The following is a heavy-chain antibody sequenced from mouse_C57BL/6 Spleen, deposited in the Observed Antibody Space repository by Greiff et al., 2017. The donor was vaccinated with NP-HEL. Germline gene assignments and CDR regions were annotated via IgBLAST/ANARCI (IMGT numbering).Heavy chain of an antibody. D-gene: IGHD1-1*01. V-gene: IGHV1-72*01. CDR1: GYTFTSYW. J-gene: IGHJ2*01. Sequence: QVQLQQPGAELVKPGASVKLSCKASGYTFTSYWMHWVKQRPGRGLEWIGRIDTNSGGTKYNEKFKSKATLTVDKPSSTAYMQLSSLTSEDSAVYYCARKDYYGSSSYYFDYWGQGTTLTVSS. CDR2: IDTNSGGT. CDR3: ARKDYYGSSSYYFDY.